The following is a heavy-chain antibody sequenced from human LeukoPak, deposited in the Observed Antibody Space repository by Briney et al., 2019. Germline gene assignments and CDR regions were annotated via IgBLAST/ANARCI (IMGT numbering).Heavy chain of an antibody. J-gene: IGHJ4*02. Sequence: PSETLSLTCAVYGGSFSGYYWSWIRQPPGEGLEWIGEINHSGSTNYNPSLKSRVTISVDTSKNQFSLKLSSVTAADTAVYYCARGLAAVNFDYWGQGTLVTVSS. CDR2: INHSGST. D-gene: IGHD6-13*01. V-gene: IGHV4-34*01. CDR1: GGSFSGYY. CDR3: ARGLAAVNFDY.